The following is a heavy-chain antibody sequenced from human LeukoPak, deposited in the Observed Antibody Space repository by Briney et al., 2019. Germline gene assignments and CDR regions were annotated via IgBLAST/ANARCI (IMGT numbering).Heavy chain of an antibody. CDR3: ARMAGGYDYRDY. Sequence: GGSLRLSCAASGFTFSDYYMSWIRQAPGKGLEWVSYISSSSSYTNYADSVKGRFTISRDNAKNSLYLQMNSLRAEDTAVYYCARMAGGYDYRDYRGQGTLVTVSS. CDR2: ISSSSSYT. D-gene: IGHD5-12*01. V-gene: IGHV3-11*06. J-gene: IGHJ4*02. CDR1: GFTFSDYY.